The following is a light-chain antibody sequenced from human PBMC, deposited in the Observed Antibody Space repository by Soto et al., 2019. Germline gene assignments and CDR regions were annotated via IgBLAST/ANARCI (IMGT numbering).Light chain of an antibody. V-gene: IGKV1-33*01. CDR1: QDITNY. Sequence: DIQMTQSPSSLSASVGDRVTITCQASQDITNYLNWYQQKPGKAPNLLIYGASNLETGVPSRFSGSEFGTDFSFTISRRRAEDIGTYLCQQYDSVFTFGQGTRLEIK. CDR3: QQYDSVFT. CDR2: GAS. J-gene: IGKJ5*01.